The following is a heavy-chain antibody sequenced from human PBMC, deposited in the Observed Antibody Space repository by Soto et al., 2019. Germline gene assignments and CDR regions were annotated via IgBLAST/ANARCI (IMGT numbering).Heavy chain of an antibody. CDR1: GYTLTSYD. V-gene: IGHV1-8*01. J-gene: IGHJ6*02. D-gene: IGHD2-15*01. CDR3: ARGRYCSGGSCYRPSYGMDV. Sequence: ASVKVPCKASGYTLTSYDINWVRQATAQGLEWMGWMNPNSGNTGYAQKFQGRVTMTRNTSISTAYMELSSLRSEDTAVYYCARGRYCSGGSCYRPSYGMDVWGQGTTVTVS. CDR2: MNPNSGNT.